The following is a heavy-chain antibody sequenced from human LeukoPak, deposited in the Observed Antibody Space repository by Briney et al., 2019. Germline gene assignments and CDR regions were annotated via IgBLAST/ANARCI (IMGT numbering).Heavy chain of an antibody. V-gene: IGHV1-69*01. Sequence: GASVKVSCKASGGTFSSYAISWVRQAPGQGLEWMGGIIPIFGTANYAQKFQGRVTITADESTCTAYMELSSLRSEDTAVYYCARDRYDSSGYYVDYWGQGTLVTVSS. D-gene: IGHD3-22*01. J-gene: IGHJ4*02. CDR1: GGTFSSYA. CDR2: IIPIFGTA. CDR3: ARDRYDSSGYYVDY.